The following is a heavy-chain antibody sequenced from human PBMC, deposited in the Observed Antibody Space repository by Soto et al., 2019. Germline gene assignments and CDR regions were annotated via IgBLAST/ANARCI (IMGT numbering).Heavy chain of an antibody. CDR1: GFAFSSYA. CDR3: ARDLSGSGD. Sequence: QVQLVESGGGVVQPGRSLRLSCAASGFAFSSYAMHWVRQAPGKGLEWVAVISYDGSNKYYADSVKGRFTISRDNSKNTMYLRMNSLSAEDTAVDYCARDLSGSGDWGQGTLVTVSS. V-gene: IGHV3-30-3*01. D-gene: IGHD3-10*01. CDR2: ISYDGSNK. J-gene: IGHJ4*02.